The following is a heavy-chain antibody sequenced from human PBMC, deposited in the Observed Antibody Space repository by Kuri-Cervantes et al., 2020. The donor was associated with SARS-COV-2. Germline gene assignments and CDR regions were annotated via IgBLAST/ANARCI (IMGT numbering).Heavy chain of an antibody. CDR3: ARASVRGIIITYHSYGMDV. D-gene: IGHD3-10*01. CDR2: INPNSGGT. V-gene: IGHV1-2*04. CDR1: GYTFTGYY. J-gene: IGHJ6*02. Sequence: ASVKVSCKASGYTFTGYYMHWVRQAPGQGLEWMGWINPNSGGTNYAQKFQGWVTTTRDTSISTAYMELSGLRSDDTAVYYCARASVRGIIITYHSYGMDVWGQGTTVTVSS.